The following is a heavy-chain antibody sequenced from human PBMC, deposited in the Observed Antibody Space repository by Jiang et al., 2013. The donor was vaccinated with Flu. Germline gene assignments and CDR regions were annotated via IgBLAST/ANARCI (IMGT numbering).Heavy chain of an antibody. D-gene: IGHD1-26*01. CDR1: GFTVSSNY. CDR2: IYSGGST. V-gene: IGHV3-53*01. Sequence: SGFTVSSNYMSWVRQAPGKGLEWVSVIYSGGSTYYADSVKGRFTISRDDSKNTLYLQMNSLRAEDTAVYYCARDDSGSYVYWGQGTLVTVSS. CDR3: ARDDSGSYVY. J-gene: IGHJ4*02.